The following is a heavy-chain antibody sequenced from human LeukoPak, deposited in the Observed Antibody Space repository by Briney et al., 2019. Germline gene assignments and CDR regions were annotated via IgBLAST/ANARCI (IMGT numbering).Heavy chain of an antibody. CDR3: ARDCSSTSCYWDY. CDR1: RFTFSGYY. V-gene: IGHV3-11*06. J-gene: IGHJ4*02. Sequence: GGSLRLSCAASRFTFSGYYMSWIRQAPGKGLEWVSYISSSSSYTNYADSVKGRFTISRDNAGNSLYLQMNSLRAEDTAVYFCARDCSSTSCYWDYWGQGTLVTVSS. CDR2: ISSSSSYT. D-gene: IGHD2-2*01.